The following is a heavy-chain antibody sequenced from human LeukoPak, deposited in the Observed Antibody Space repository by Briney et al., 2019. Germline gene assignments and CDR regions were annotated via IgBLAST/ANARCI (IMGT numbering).Heavy chain of an antibody. CDR1: GFTFSSYA. J-gene: IGHJ4*02. D-gene: IGHD6-19*01. CDR3: ALSFAVADGVWNY. CDR2: ISGCGGST. V-gene: IGHV3-23*01. Sequence: GGSLRLSCAASGFTFSSYAISWLRQAPGKGLECVSVISGCGGSTYYADSVKGRFTISRDNSKNTLYLQMNSVRAEDTAVYYCALSFAVADGVWNYWGQGTLVTVSS.